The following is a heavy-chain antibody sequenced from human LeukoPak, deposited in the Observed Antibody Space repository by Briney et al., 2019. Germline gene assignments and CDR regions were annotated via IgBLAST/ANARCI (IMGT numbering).Heavy chain of an antibody. V-gene: IGHV1-3*01. Sequence: ASVRVSCKASGYTFTSYAMHWVRQAPGQRPEWMGWIYGGNGNTKYSQKFQGRVSITRDTSASTVYMELSSLGSEDTAVYYCARGWGGDCYHVHWGQGTLVTVSS. CDR1: GYTFTSYA. J-gene: IGHJ4*02. CDR2: IYGGNGNT. D-gene: IGHD2-21*02. CDR3: ARGWGGDCYHVH.